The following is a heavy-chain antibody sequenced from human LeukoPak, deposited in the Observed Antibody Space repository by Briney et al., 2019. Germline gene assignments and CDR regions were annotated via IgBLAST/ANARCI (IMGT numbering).Heavy chain of an antibody. CDR3: ARGRSRSGMVQGVTYCYYYYMDV. V-gene: IGHV4-39*01. CDR1: GGSISSSSYY. D-gene: IGHD3-10*01. CDR2: IYYSGST. Sequence: SETLSLTCTVSGGSISSSSYYWGWIRQPPGKGLEWIGSIYYSGSTYYNPSLKSRVTISVDTSKNQFSLKLSSVTAADTAVYYCARGRSRSGMVQGVTYCYYYYMDVWGKGTTVTVSS. J-gene: IGHJ6*03.